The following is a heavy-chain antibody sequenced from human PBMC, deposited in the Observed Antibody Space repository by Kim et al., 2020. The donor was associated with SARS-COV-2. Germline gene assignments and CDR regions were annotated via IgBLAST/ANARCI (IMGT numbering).Heavy chain of an antibody. D-gene: IGHD5-12*01. J-gene: IGHJ6*03. CDR3: ARAQPPRGTVATTHYYYYYYMDV. CDR2: IYHSGST. Sequence: SETLSLTCAVSGGSISSSNWWSWVRQPPGKGLEWIGEIYHSGSTNYNPSLKSRVTISVDKSKNQFSLKLSSVTAADTAVYYCARAQPPRGTVATTHYYYYYYMDVWGKGTTVTVSS. V-gene: IGHV4-4*02. CDR1: GGSISSSNW.